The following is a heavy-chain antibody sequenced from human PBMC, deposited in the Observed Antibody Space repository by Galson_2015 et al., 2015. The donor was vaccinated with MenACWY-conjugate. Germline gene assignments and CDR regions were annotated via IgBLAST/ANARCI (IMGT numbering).Heavy chain of an antibody. D-gene: IGHD2-2*01. CDR1: GGSISSSSYY. V-gene: IGHV4-39*01. Sequence: SETLSLTCTVSGGSISSSSYYWDWIRQPPGRGLEWIGTIYYSGSTYYNSSLESRVTISVDTSQNQFSLNLSSVTAADTAIYYCARHDRTAPARSGAFDIWGRGTMVTVSS. J-gene: IGHJ3*02. CDR2: IYYSGST. CDR3: ARHDRTAPARSGAFDI.